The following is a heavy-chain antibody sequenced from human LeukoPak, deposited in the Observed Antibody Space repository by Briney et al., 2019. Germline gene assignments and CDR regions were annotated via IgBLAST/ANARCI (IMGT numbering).Heavy chain of an antibody. CDR1: GFTFSAYA. V-gene: IGHV3-23*05. CDR3: ARGGTIVVVPAAMPVGDAFDI. J-gene: IGHJ3*02. CDR2: IGSDNKP. Sequence: GGSLRLSCEASGFTFSAYAMTWVRQAPGKGLEWVSSIGSDNKPHYSESVKGRFAISRDNSKSMLFLQLNSLRAEDTAVYYCARGGTIVVVPAAMPVGDAFDIWGQGTMVTVSS. D-gene: IGHD2-2*01.